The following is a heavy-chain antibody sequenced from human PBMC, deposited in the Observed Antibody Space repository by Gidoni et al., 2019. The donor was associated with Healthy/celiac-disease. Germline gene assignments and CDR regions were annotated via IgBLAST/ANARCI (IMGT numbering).Heavy chain of an antibody. V-gene: IGHV3-7*05. CDR3: ARDFDDYGDGGGY. CDR2: IKQDGSEK. CDR1: GFTFSSYW. D-gene: IGHD4-17*01. J-gene: IGHJ4*02. Sequence: EVQLVESGGGLVQPGGSLRLSCAASGFTFSSYWMSWVRQAPGKGLEWVANIKQDGSEKYYVDSVKGRFTISRDNAKNSLYLQMNSLRAEDTAVYYCARDFDDYGDGGGYWGQGTLVTVSS.